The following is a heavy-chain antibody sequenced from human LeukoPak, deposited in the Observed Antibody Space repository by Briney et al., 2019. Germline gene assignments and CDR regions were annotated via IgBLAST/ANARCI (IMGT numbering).Heavy chain of an antibody. CDR1: GFTFSDYY. CDR3: ARGVSNGMDV. CDR2: ISSSGGTI. D-gene: IGHD3-10*01. Sequence: GGSLRLSCAASGFTFSDYYMNWIRQAPGKGLEWVSYISSSGGTIYYADSVKGQFAISRDNAKNSLYLQMNSLRAEDTAVYYCARGVSNGMDVWGQGTTVTVSS. J-gene: IGHJ6*02. V-gene: IGHV3-11*01.